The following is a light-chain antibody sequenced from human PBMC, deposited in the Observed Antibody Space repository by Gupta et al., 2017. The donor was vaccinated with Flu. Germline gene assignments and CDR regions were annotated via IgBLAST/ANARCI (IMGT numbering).Light chain of an antibody. CDR1: QSVRNNC. Sequence: LTQSPGTLSLSPGERATLACRASQSVRNNCLSWYQQQPGQPPRLLSYDVSRRATGVPDMCSGSGSGTYVMLTISRLDPEYGAVYYCQQKGNPVAFGRGTKVEIK. V-gene: IGKV3-20*01. CDR2: DVS. CDR3: QQKGNPVA. J-gene: IGKJ4*01.